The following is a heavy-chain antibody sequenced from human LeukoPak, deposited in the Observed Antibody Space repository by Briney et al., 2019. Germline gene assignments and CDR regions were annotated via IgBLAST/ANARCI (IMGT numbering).Heavy chain of an antibody. CDR1: GFTFDYYA. J-gene: IGHJ3*01. V-gene: IGHV3-9*01. CDR2: ISWNSGSI. CDR3: AKDIGYGDYLGAFTV. Sequence: PGRSLRLSCAASGFTFDYYAIHWGRQAPGEGLEWVSGISWNSGSIGYADSVKGRFNISRDNAKNSLYLQMNSLRAEDTALYYCAKDIGYGDYLGAFTVSGQPTLVTVSS. D-gene: IGHD4-17*01.